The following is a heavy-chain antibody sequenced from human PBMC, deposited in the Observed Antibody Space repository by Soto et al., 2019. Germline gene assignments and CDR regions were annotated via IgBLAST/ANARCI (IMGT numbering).Heavy chain of an antibody. CDR3: ARVQRIPGPYYYGMDV. V-gene: IGHV3-72*01. Sequence: EVQLVESGGGLVQPGGSLRLSCAASGFTFSDHYMDWVRQAPGKGLEWVGRTRNKANSYTTEYAASVKGRFTISRDDSKNSLYLQMNSLKTEDTAVYYCARVQRIPGPYYYGMDVWGQGTTVTVSS. CDR1: GFTFSDHY. CDR2: TRNKANSYTT. J-gene: IGHJ6*02.